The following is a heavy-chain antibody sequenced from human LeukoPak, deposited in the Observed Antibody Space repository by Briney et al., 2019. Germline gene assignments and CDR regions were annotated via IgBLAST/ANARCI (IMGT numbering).Heavy chain of an antibody. V-gene: IGHV3-33*01. Sequence: GRSLRLSCAASGFTFSSYGMHWVRQAPGKGLEWVAVIWYDGGNKYYADSVKGRFTISRDNSKNTLYLQMNSLRAEDTAVYYCARQRGYSGYELGYWGQGTLVTVSS. D-gene: IGHD5-12*01. J-gene: IGHJ4*02. CDR1: GFTFSSYG. CDR3: ARQRGYSGYELGY. CDR2: IWYDGGNK.